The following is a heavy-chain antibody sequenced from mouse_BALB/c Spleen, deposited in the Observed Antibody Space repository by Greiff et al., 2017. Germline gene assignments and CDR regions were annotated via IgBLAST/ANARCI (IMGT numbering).Heavy chain of an antibody. J-gene: IGHJ2*01. V-gene: IGHV5-6-3*01. CDR3: ARDRFITTVVALDY. D-gene: IGHD1-1*01. CDR1: GFTFSSYG. CDR2: INSNGGST. Sequence: EVKLMESGGGLVQPGGSLKLSCAASGFTFSSYGMSWVRQTPDKRLELVATINSNGGSTYYPDSVKGRFTISRDNAKNTLYLQMSSLKSEDTAMYYCARDRFITTVVALDYWGQGTTLTVSS.